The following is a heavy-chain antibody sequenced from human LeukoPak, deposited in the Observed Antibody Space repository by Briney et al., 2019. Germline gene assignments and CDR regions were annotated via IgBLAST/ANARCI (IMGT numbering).Heavy chain of an antibody. CDR1: GFTFSSYA. J-gene: IGHJ4*02. V-gene: IGHV3-23*01. CDR2: ISGSGGST. CDR3: TREAAAGIDY. D-gene: IGHD6-13*01. Sequence: GGSLRLSCAASGFTFSSYAMSWVRQAPGKGLEWVSAISGSGGSTYYADSVKGRFTISRDNSKNSLYLQMNSLRAEDTAVYFCTREAAAGIDYWGQGTLVTVSS.